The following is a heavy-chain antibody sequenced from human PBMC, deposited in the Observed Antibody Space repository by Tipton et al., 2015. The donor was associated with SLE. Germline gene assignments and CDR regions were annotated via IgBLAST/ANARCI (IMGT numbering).Heavy chain of an antibody. CDR3: ARHQQQLHDFDY. V-gene: IGHV4-38-2*01. CDR1: GFTFDDYG. Sequence: LRLSCAASGFTFDDYGMHWVRQAPGKGREWVASFYNSGTAYYNPSLRSRVTISVDTSKNRFSLNLYSVTAADTAVYYCARHQQQLHDFDYWGQGTLVTVSS. D-gene: IGHD6-13*01. J-gene: IGHJ4*02. CDR2: FYNSGTA.